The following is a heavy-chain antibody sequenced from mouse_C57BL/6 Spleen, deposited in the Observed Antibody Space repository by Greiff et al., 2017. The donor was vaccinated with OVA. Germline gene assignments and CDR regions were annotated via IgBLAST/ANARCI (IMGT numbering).Heavy chain of an antibody. Sequence: EVQLQESGPGLVKPSQSLSLTCSVTGYSITSGYYWNWIRQFPGNKLEWMGYISYDGSNNYNPSLKNRISITRDTSKNQFFLKLNSVTTEDTATYYCAREDDYDEEIGDWGQGTTLTVSS. D-gene: IGHD2-4*01. CDR2: ISYDGSN. CDR3: AREDDYDEEIGD. J-gene: IGHJ2*01. V-gene: IGHV3-6*01. CDR1: GYSITSGYY.